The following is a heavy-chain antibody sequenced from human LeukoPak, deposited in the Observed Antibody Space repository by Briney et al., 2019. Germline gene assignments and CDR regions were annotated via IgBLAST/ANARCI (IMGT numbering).Heavy chain of an antibody. J-gene: IGHJ6*02. D-gene: IGHD6-13*01. CDR3: ARDAYSSSWLSYYYYGMDV. CDR1: GYTFTGYY. Sequence: ASVKISCKASGYTFTGYYMHWVRHAPGHGREWIGWIKPNSGGTNYAQKFQGLVTMTRDTSISTAYMELGRLISDDTAVYYCARDAYSSSWLSYYYYGMDVWGQGTTVTVSS. CDR2: IKPNSGGT. V-gene: IGHV1-2*04.